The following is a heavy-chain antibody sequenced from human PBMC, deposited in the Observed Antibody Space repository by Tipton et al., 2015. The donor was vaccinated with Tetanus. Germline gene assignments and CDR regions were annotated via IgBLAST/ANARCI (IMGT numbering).Heavy chain of an antibody. CDR1: GFTFRRYT. J-gene: IGHJ6*04. Sequence: SLRLSCAASGFTFRRYTMNWVRQAPVKGLEWVSAVSGSRGDTYYADSVKGRFTVSRDNSKDTLYLQLNSPRADDTAIYYCAKEALGVLDVWGRGTTVPDSS. CDR2: VSGSRGDT. V-gene: IGHV3-23*01. CDR3: AKEALGVLDV.